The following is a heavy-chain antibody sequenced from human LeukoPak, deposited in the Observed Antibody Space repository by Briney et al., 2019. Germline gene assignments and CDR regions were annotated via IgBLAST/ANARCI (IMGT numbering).Heavy chain of an antibody. CDR2: ISYDGSNK. J-gene: IGHJ3*02. V-gene: IGHV3-30-3*01. Sequence: PGGSLRLSCAASGFTFSSYAMHWVRQAPGKGLEWVAVISYDGSNKYYADSVKGRFTISRDNSKNTLYLQMNSLRAEDTAVYYCARSGGRPPSIVGASSWVDAFDIWGQGTMVTVSS. CDR3: ARSGGRPPSIVGASSWVDAFDI. CDR1: GFTFSSYA. D-gene: IGHD1-26*01.